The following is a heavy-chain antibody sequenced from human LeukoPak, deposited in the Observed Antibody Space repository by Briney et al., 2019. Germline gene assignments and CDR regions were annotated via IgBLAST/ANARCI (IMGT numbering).Heavy chain of an antibody. J-gene: IGHJ6*02. D-gene: IGHD4-11*01. CDR2: IYSGGST. CDR3: ARSYSNHLFGMDV. Sequence: PGGSLRLSCAASVFTPSSYYMTWVPQAPGKGLEWVSVIYSGGSTYYADSVKGRVAISRDNSNNTVFLQMNIVRAEDTAVYYCARSYSNHLFGMDVWGQGTTVTVSS. V-gene: IGHV3-66*01. CDR1: VFTPSSYY.